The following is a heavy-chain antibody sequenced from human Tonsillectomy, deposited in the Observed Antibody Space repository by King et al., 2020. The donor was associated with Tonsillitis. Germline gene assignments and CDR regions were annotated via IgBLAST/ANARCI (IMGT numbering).Heavy chain of an antibody. Sequence: VQLVESGGGLIQPGGSLRLSCAASGFTVSSNYMSWVRQAPGKGLEWVSVIYRSGSTYYADSVKGRFTISRDNSKNTLYLQMNSLRAEDTAVYYCARDVDTAMAGDYWGQGTLVTVSS. J-gene: IGHJ4*02. CDR3: ARDVDTAMAGDY. CDR2: IYRSGST. V-gene: IGHV3-53*01. CDR1: GFTVSSNY. D-gene: IGHD5-18*01.